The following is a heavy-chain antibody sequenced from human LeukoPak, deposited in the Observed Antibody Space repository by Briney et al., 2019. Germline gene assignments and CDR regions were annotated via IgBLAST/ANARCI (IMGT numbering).Heavy chain of an antibody. CDR3: ARDGDYYGSGSHLAPYYYYMDV. CDR1: GYTFTGYY. Sequence: ASVKVSCKASGYTFTGYYMHWVRQAPGQGLEWMGWNNPNSGGTNYAQKFQGRVTMTRDTSISTAYMELSRLRSDDTAVYYCARDGDYYGSGSHLAPYYYYMDVWGKGTTVTVSS. J-gene: IGHJ6*03. V-gene: IGHV1-2*02. D-gene: IGHD3-10*01. CDR2: NNPNSGGT.